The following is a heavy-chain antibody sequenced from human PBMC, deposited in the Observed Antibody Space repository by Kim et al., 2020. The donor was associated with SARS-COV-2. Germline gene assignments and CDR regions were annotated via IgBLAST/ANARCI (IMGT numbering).Heavy chain of an antibody. V-gene: IGHV3-30*07. D-gene: IGHD3-3*01. J-gene: IGHJ4*02. Sequence: KGRFTIARDNSKNTVYLQMNSLRAEDTAVYYCARGDYDFWSGYYTVPLDYWGQRTLVTVSS. CDR3: ARGDYDFWSGYYTVPLDY.